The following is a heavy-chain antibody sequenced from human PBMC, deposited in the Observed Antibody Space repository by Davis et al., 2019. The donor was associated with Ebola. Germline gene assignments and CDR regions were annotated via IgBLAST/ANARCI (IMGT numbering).Heavy chain of an antibody. Sequence: PGGSLRLSCAASGFAFTGYWMGWVRQAPGTGLEWVANINQFGNERYYVDSVKGRLTIYRDSAKNSLFLQMNNLRVEDTAVYYCARDGGDSGIRFDSWGRGTLVTVSS. V-gene: IGHV3-7*01. CDR3: ARDGGDSGIRFDS. D-gene: IGHD3-10*01. J-gene: IGHJ4*02. CDR2: INQFGNER. CDR1: GFAFTGYW.